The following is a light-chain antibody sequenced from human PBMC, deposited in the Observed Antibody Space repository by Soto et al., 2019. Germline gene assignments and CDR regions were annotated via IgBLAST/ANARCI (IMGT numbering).Light chain of an antibody. CDR1: SSDVGSYDL. CDR2: EAT. Sequence: QSALTQPASVSGSPGQSITISCTGTSSDVGSYDLVSWYQQHPGKAPKLVIYEATQRASGISDRFSGSESGNTASLTISGLQAEDEADYYCSKERANTQVVFGGGTKVTVL. V-gene: IGLV2-23*01. J-gene: IGLJ2*01. CDR3: SKERANTQVV.